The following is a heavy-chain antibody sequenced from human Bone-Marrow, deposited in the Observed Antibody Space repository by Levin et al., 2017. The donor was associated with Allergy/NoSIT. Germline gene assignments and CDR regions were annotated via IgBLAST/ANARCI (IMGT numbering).Heavy chain of an antibody. CDR1: GFSLSTTGVS. CDR2: IDWNDDK. CDR3: AHRRHKRFLEWLSPFDI. J-gene: IGHJ3*02. Sequence: VSGPTLVKPAQTLTLTCSFSGFSLSTTGVSVGWIRQPPGKALEWLALIDWNDDKSYNSSLEGRLALTKDTSKNQVVLTMTNVAPVDTGTYFSAHRRHKRFLEWLSPFDIWGHGTMVTVSS. D-gene: IGHD3-3*01. V-gene: IGHV2-5*01.